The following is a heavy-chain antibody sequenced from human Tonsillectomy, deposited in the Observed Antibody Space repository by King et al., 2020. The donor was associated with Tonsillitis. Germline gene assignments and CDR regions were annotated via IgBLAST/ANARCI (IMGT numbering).Heavy chain of an antibody. CDR1: GFTFDDYA. Sequence: VQLVESGGGLVQPGRSLRLSCAASGFTFDDYAMHWVRQAPGKGLEWVSGISWNSGTIGYADSVKGRFTISRENAKNSLYLQMNSLRAEDTALYYCAKAMGYGSGCGGFGPWGQGTLVTVSS. D-gene: IGHD3-10*01. J-gene: IGHJ5*02. V-gene: IGHV3-9*01. CDR2: ISWNSGTI. CDR3: AKAMGYGSGCGGFGP.